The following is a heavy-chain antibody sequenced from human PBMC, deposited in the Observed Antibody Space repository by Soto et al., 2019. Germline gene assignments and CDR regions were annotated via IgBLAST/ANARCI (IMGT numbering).Heavy chain of an antibody. CDR2: INDNGGT. CDR1: GGSIRGYY. D-gene: IGHD3-10*01. J-gene: IGHJ6*02. V-gene: IGHV4-34*01. Sequence: SETLSLTCGVYGGSIRGYYWSWIRQSPGKGLEWIGDINDNGGTNYNPSLKSRVTTSLGTSKKQVSLMVSSVTAADTAVYYCARGRYSYETIYYKFYYSALDVWGQGTTVTVSS. CDR3: ARGRYSYETIYYKFYYSALDV.